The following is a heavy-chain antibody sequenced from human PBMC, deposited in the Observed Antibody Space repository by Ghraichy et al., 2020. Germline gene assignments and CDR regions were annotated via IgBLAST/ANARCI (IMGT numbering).Heavy chain of an antibody. V-gene: IGHV1-3*04. D-gene: IGHD2-15*01. CDR1: GYTFTSHA. CDR3: ARDRCSGNHGFFYNHFDL. Sequence: ASVKVSCKASGYTFTSHAVHWMRRGPGQRLEWLGWINTGDGTTTYSQNFQGRVTFARDTFATTVYMDLSSLRHDDTAVYFCARDRCSGNHGFFYNHFDLWGQGTLVFVCS. J-gene: IGHJ4*02. CDR2: INTGDGTT.